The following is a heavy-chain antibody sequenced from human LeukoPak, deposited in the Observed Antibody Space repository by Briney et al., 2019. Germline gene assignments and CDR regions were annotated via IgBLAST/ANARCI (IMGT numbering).Heavy chain of an antibody. CDR1: GFTFSSYS. CDR2: ISSSSSYI. D-gene: IGHD4-17*01. Sequence: GGSLRLSCAASGFTFSSYSMNWVRQAPGEGLEWVSSISSSSSYIYYADSVKGRFTISRDNAKDSLYLQMNSLRAEDTAVYYCAREIYGDYVGGFDYWGQGTLVTVSS. CDR3: AREIYGDYVGGFDY. V-gene: IGHV3-21*01. J-gene: IGHJ4*02.